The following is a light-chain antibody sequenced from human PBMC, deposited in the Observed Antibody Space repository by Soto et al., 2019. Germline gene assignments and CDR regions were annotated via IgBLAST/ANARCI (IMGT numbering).Light chain of an antibody. J-gene: IGKJ4*01. CDR1: QGISNY. CDR3: QQYYSYPLT. V-gene: IGKV1-16*01. Sequence: DIQRTQSPSSLSASVGDRVTMTCRASQGISNYLAWYQQKPGKVPKLLIYAASTLQSGVPSRFSGSGSGTDFTLTISCLQSEDFATYYCQQYYSYPLTFGGGTKVDI. CDR2: AAS.